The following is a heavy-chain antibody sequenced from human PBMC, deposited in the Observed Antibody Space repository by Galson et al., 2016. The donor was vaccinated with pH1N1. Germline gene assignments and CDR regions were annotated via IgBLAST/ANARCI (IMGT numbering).Heavy chain of an antibody. J-gene: IGHJ4*02. CDR3: ARSIAGRDSY. V-gene: IGHV3-33*08. D-gene: IGHD6-6*01. Sequence: SLRLSCAASGFTFSSYGMHWVRQAPGKGLEWVAVIWYDGSNKYYADSVKGRFTISRDNAKNSLYLQMNSLRAEDTAVYYCARSIAGRDSYWGQGTLVTVSS. CDR2: IWYDGSNK. CDR1: GFTFSSYG.